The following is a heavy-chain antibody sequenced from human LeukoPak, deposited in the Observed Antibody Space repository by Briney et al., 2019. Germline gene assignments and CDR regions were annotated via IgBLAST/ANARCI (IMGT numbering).Heavy chain of an antibody. J-gene: IGHJ4*02. CDR2: IYYSGST. Sequence: PSETLSLTCTVSGGSISSGGYYWSWIRQHPGKGLEWIGYIYYSGSTYYNPSLKSRVTISVDTSKNQFSLKLSSVTAADTAVYYCARDWNWNYDYWGQGTLVTVSS. D-gene: IGHD1-7*01. CDR1: GGSISSGGYY. CDR3: ARDWNWNYDY. V-gene: IGHV4-31*03.